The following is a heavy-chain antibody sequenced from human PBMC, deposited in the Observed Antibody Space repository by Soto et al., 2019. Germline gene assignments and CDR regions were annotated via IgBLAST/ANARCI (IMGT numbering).Heavy chain of an antibody. CDR2: IYHTGNT. V-gene: IGHV4-59*13. Sequence: QVRLHESGPGLVKPSETLLLTCTVSTDSFNDYYWCWMRQPPGKGLEWVGFIYHTGNTNSNPSLESRVSISVDTSKIQFSLSLSSVTAADTAVYYCARDVGIHDAFDIWGQGTLVTVSS. CDR3: ARDVGIHDAFDI. J-gene: IGHJ3*02. CDR1: TDSFNDYY. D-gene: IGHD5-18*01.